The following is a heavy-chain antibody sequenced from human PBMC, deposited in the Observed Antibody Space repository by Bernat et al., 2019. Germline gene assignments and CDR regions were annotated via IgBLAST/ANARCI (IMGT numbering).Heavy chain of an antibody. V-gene: IGHV3-48*03. D-gene: IGHD6-13*01. CDR1: GFTFSSYE. CDR2: ISSSGSTI. J-gene: IGHJ4*02. CDR3: ARGGYSSSWAS. Sequence: EVQLLESGGGLVQPGGSLRLSCAASGFTFSSYEMNWVRQAPGKGLEWVSYISSSGSTIYYADSVKGRFTISRDNAKNSLYLQMSSLRGEDTAVYYCARGGYSSSWASWGQGTLVTVSS.